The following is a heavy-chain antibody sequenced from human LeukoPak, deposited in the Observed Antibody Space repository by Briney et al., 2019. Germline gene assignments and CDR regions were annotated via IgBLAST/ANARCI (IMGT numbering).Heavy chain of an antibody. D-gene: IGHD3-16*01. CDR1: GFTFSSYA. Sequence: PGGSLRLSCAASGFTFSSYAMSWVRQAPGKGLEWVSAISGRGGSTSYADSVKGRFTISRDNSKNTLYLQMNSLRAEDTAVYYCAKEAEYDYVWGTPSYFDYWGQGTLVTVSS. J-gene: IGHJ4*02. CDR3: AKEAEYDYVWGTPSYFDY. CDR2: ISGRGGST. V-gene: IGHV3-23*01.